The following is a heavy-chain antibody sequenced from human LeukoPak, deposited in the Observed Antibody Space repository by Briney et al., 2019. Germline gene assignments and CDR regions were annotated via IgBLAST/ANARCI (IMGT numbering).Heavy chain of an antibody. CDR1: GYTLTSYG. V-gene: IGHV1-18*01. Sequence: ASVKVSCKASGYTLTSYGISWVRQAPGQGLEWMGWISAYNGNANYAQKLQGRVTMTTDTSTSTAYMELRSLRSDDTAVYYCARASYSSSWYLGNDAFDIWGQGTMVTVSS. D-gene: IGHD6-13*01. CDR3: ARASYSSSWYLGNDAFDI. J-gene: IGHJ3*02. CDR2: ISAYNGNA.